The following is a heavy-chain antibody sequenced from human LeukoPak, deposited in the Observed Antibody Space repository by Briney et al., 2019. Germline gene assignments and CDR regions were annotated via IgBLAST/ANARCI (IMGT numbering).Heavy chain of an antibody. J-gene: IGHJ4*02. CDR1: GGSISSYY. Sequence: SETLSLTCTVSGGSISSYYWSWIRQPPGKELEWIGYIYYSGSTNYNPSLKSRVTISVDTSKNQFSLKLSSVTAADTAVYYCARQEQWLASAAFDYWGQGTLVTVSS. D-gene: IGHD6-19*01. CDR3: ARQEQWLASAAFDY. CDR2: IYYSGST. V-gene: IGHV4-59*08.